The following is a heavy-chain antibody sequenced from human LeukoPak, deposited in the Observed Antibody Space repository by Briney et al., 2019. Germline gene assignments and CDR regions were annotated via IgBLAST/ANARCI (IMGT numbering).Heavy chain of an antibody. Sequence: PSETLSLTCGVSGSSISSDYFWSWIRQPPGKGLEWIGYIYYSGSTNYNPSLKSRVTISVDTSKNQFSLKLSSVTAADTAVYYCARPSGYCSSTSCSLGYFDLWGRGTLVTVSS. CDR3: ARPSGYCSSTSCSLGYFDL. CDR1: GSSISSDY. D-gene: IGHD2-2*01. CDR2: IYYSGST. V-gene: IGHV4-59*01. J-gene: IGHJ2*01.